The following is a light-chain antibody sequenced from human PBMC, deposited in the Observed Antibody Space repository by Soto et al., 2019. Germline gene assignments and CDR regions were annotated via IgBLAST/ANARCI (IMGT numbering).Light chain of an antibody. J-gene: IGKJ4*01. CDR3: QQRYVWLT. CDR2: GAS. Sequence: EIVMTQSPATLPVSPGERATLSCRASQSVSINLAWYQQKPGQAPRLLIYGASTRATGIPARFSGSGSGTDFTLTISSLEPEDSAVYYCQQRYVWLTFGGGTKVDIK. V-gene: IGKV3-15*01. CDR1: QSVSIN.